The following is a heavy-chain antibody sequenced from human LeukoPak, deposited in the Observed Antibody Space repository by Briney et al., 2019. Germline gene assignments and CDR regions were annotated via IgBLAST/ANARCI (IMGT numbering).Heavy chain of an antibody. J-gene: IGHJ4*02. CDR3: ARDVGVSGLLLDFAY. CDR2: ISPYNGKT. Sequence: GASVKVSCTTSGYSFNTFGITWVRQAPGQGLEWLGWISPYNGKTNYAPKVQGRVTLTTDTSARTAYMELRSLRSDDTAVYYCARDVGVSGLLLDFAYWGQGTLVTVSS. V-gene: IGHV1-18*01. CDR1: GYSFNTFG. D-gene: IGHD2-21*01.